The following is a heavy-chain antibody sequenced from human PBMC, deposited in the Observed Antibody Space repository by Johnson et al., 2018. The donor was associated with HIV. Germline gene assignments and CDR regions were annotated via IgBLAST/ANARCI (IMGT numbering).Heavy chain of an antibody. D-gene: IGHD6-19*01. J-gene: IGHJ3*01. CDR2: ISNDGNSK. CDR1: GFSFSNYA. Sequence: QMLLVESGGGVVQPGRSLRLSCAASGFSFSNYAMHWVRQAPGKGLEWVAVISNDGNSKYYTESLKGRITISRDNYMNTLYLQMNSLRPEDTAVYYCASLGYTSGWIVSDDGFDVWGQGTMVTVSS. CDR3: ASLGYTSGWIVSDDGFDV. V-gene: IGHV3-30-3*01.